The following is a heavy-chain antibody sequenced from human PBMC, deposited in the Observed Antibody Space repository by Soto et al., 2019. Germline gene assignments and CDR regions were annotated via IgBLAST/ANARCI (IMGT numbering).Heavy chain of an antibody. D-gene: IGHD6-6*01. CDR3: ARERPDDARLDP. CDR2: IYHSGST. J-gene: IGHJ5*02. Sequence: SETLSLTCTVSGGSISSGDYYWSWIRQPPGKGLEWIGYIYHSGSTYYNPSLKSRVTISVNTSKNQFSLKLSSVTAADTAVYYCARERPDDARLDPWGQGTLVTVSS. V-gene: IGHV4-30-4*01. CDR1: GGSISSGDYY.